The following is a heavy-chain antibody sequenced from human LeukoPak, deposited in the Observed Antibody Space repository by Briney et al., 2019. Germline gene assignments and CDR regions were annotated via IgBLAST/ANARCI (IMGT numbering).Heavy chain of an antibody. V-gene: IGHV5-51*01. CDR2: IYPGDSDT. CDR3: ARPEEHGDYVHDAFDI. Sequence: GESLKISCKASGYRFTSYWIGGVRQMPGKGLEWMGIIYPGDSDTRYSPSFQGQVTISADKSISTAYLQWSSLKASDTAMYYCARPEEHGDYVHDAFDIWGQGTMVTVSS. CDR1: GYRFTSYW. D-gene: IGHD4-17*01. J-gene: IGHJ3*02.